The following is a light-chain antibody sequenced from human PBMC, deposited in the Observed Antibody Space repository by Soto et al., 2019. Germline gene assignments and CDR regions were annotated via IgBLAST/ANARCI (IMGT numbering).Light chain of an antibody. J-gene: IGKJ4*01. CDR3: QQYGSSFFT. Sequence: EIVLTQSPGTLSLSPVERATLSGRASQSVGSSYLAWYQQKPGRAPRLLIYGASSRATGIPDRFSGSGSGTDFTLTISRLEPEDFAEYFCQQYGSSFFTFGGGTKVDIK. CDR2: GAS. CDR1: QSVGSSY. V-gene: IGKV3-20*01.